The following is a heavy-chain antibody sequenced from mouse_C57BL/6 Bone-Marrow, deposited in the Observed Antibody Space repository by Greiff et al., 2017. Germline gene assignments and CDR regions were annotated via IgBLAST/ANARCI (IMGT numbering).Heavy chain of an antibody. Sequence: VQLQQPGAELVRPGTSVKLSCKASGYTFTSYWMHWVKQRPGQGLEWIGVIDPSDSYTNYNQKFKGKATLTADPSSSTAYMQLSSLTSEDSAVYDCARGQLRYYFDYWGQGTTLTVSS. V-gene: IGHV1-59*01. D-gene: IGHD3-2*02. CDR2: IDPSDSYT. J-gene: IGHJ2*01. CDR3: ARGQLRYYFDY. CDR1: GYTFTSYW.